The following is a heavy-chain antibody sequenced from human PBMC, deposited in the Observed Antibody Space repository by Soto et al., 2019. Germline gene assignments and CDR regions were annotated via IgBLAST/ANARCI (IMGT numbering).Heavy chain of an antibody. V-gene: IGHV1-69*13. D-gene: IGHD4-4*01. CDR1: GGTFSSYA. CDR2: IIPIFGTA. Sequence: GASVKVSCKASGGTFSSYAISWVRQAPGQGLEWMGGIIPIFGTANYAQKFQGRVTITADESTSTAYMELSSLRSEDTAVYYCAREGKSHYEGFDPWGQGTLVTVSS. CDR3: AREGKSHYEGFDP. J-gene: IGHJ5*02.